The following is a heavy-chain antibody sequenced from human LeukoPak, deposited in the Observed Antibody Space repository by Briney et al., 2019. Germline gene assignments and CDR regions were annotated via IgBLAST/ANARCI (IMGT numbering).Heavy chain of an antibody. CDR3: ARGSYYDSSGYYYGDAFDI. J-gene: IGHJ3*02. CDR1: GYTFTSYD. V-gene: IGHV1-8*01. CDR2: MNPNSGNT. Sequence: ASVKVSCKASGYTFTSYDINWVRQATGQGLEWMGWMNPNSGNTGYAQKFQGRVTMTRNTSISTAYMELSSLRSEDTAVYYCARGSYYDSSGYYYGDAFDIWGQGTMVTVSS. D-gene: IGHD3-22*01.